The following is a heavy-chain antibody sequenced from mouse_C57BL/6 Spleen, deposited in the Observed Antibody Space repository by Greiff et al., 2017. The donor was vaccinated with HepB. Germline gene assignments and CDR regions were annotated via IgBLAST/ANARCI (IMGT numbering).Heavy chain of an antibody. CDR3: ARGGVHWAFDY. J-gene: IGHJ2*01. CDR1: GYTFTDYN. D-gene: IGHD4-1*01. CDR2: INPNNGGT. Sequence: VQLKESGPELVKPGASVKIPCKASGYTFTDYNMDWVKQSHGKSLEWIGDINPNNGGTIYNQKFKGKATLTVDKSSSTAYMELRSLTSEDTAFYYCARGGVHWAFDYWGQGTTLTVSS. V-gene: IGHV1-18*01.